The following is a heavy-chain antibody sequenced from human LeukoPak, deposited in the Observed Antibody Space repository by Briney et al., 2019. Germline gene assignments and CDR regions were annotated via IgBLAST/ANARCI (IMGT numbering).Heavy chain of an antibody. J-gene: IGHJ5*02. D-gene: IGHD2-8*01. CDR1: GFTFSSYD. Sequence: GGSLRLSCAAPGFTFSSYDMHWVRQATGKGLEWVSAIGTAGDTYYPGSVKGRFTISRENAKNSLYLQMNSLRAEDTAVYYCAKAGGIVLMVYATLNWFDPWGQGTLVTVSS. CDR2: IGTAGDT. V-gene: IGHV3-13*01. CDR3: AKAGGIVLMVYATLNWFDP.